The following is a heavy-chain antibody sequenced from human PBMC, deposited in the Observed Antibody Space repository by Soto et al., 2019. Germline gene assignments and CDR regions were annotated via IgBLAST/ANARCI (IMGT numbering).Heavy chain of an antibody. V-gene: IGHV3-23*01. CDR1: GFTFSSYA. J-gene: IGHJ6*02. D-gene: IGHD3-10*01. CDR3: ARGHPGGSGSPASYYYSGLDV. CDR2: VSAGGDMT. Sequence: DVQLLESGGHLVQPGGSLRLSCAASGFTFSSYAMSWVRQAPGKGLEWVSSVSAGGDMTYYSDSVKGRFTISSDNSNNALFLQMNSLRIEDTALYYCARGHPGGSGSPASYYYSGLDVWGQGTTVTVS.